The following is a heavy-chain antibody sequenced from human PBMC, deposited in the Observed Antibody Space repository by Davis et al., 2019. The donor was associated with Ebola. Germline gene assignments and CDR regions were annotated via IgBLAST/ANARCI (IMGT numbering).Heavy chain of an antibody. CDR2: IYYSGST. V-gene: IGHV4-61*08. CDR1: GGSVSSGGYY. Sequence: MPSETLSLTCTVSGGSVSSGGYYWNWIRQPPGKGLEWIGYIYYSGSTNYNPSLKSRVTISLDTSKNQFSLKLSSVTAADTAVYFCARGGAQTYYYGSGRYSFVYYFDNWGQGTLVTVSS. CDR3: ARGGAQTYYYGSGRYSFVYYFDN. D-gene: IGHD3-10*01. J-gene: IGHJ4*02.